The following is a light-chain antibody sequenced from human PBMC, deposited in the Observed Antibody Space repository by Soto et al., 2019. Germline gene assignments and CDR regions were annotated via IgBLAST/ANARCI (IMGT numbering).Light chain of an antibody. Sequence: EIVMTQSPATLSVSPGERVTLSCRASQSVSNNLAWYQHEPGQAPRLLIYDASTRATGIPARFSGSGSGTDFTLTISGLQSEDFAVYYCQQYNNWPQTFGQGTKVDIK. J-gene: IGKJ1*01. CDR3: QQYNNWPQT. CDR2: DAS. V-gene: IGKV3-15*01. CDR1: QSVSNN.